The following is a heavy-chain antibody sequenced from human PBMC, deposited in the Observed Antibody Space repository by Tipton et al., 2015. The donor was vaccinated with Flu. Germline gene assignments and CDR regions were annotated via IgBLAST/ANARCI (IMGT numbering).Heavy chain of an antibody. CDR2: VYHTGNT. V-gene: IGHV4-31*11. CDR3: ARSPLWVGYSYFDN. CDR1: DGSVSSGGYY. Sequence: TLSLTCAVSDGSVSSGGYYWSWIRQRPGKGLEWVGNVYHTGNTYYNASLKSRVTISVDTSKNQFSLRLRSVTAADTAVYYCARSPLWVGYSYFDNWGQAALVTVSS. J-gene: IGHJ4*02. D-gene: IGHD3-10*01.